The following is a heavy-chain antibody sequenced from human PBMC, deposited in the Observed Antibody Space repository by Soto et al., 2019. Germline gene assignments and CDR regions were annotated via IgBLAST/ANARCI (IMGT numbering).Heavy chain of an antibody. CDR2: ISSSSDNT. CDR1: GYSFATSG. Sequence: SCKASGYSFATSGISWVRQAPGKGLQWVSYISSSSDNTYYADSVKGRFTVSRDNAKNALFLQMNSLRDDDTATYYCARLPKGSLVTAWGQGTRVTVSS. CDR3: ARLPKGSLVTA. V-gene: IGHV3-48*02. D-gene: IGHD2-21*02. J-gene: IGHJ4*02.